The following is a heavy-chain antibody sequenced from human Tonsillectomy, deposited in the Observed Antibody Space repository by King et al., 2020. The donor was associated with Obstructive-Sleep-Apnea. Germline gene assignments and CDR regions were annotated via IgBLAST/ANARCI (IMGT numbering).Heavy chain of an antibody. V-gene: IGHV3-21*01. CDR2: ISSSSSYM. CDR1: GFTFRTYS. J-gene: IGHJ6*02. Sequence: VQLVESGGGLVKPGGSLRLSCAASGFTFRTYSMNWVRQAPGKGLEWVSSISSSSSYMYYADSLKGRFTISRDNAKNSLYLQMNSLRAEDTAVYYCARDREVPAVYYYYGMDVWGQGTTVTVSS. CDR3: ARDREVPAVYYYYGMDV. D-gene: IGHD2-2*01.